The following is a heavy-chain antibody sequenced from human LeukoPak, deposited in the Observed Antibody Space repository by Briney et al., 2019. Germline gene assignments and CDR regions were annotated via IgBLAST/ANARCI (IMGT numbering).Heavy chain of an antibody. V-gene: IGHV1-46*01. CDR1: GYDFTTNY. CDR2: IYPSVGST. CDR3: AKGYCTGASCYVLDS. Sequence: ASVKVSCKASGYDFTTNYIHWVRQAPGQGLEWMGTIYPSVGSTTYGQRFQGRVTMTRDTSTTTIYMDLSSLTSEDTAIYYCAKGYCTGASCYVLDSWGQGTLVTVSS. J-gene: IGHJ4*02. D-gene: IGHD2-15*01.